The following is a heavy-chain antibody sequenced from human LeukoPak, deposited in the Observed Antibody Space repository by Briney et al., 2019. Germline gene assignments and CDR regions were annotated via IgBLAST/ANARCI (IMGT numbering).Heavy chain of an antibody. CDR2: ISSSSSTI. D-gene: IGHD6-13*01. CDR1: GFTFSSYS. J-gene: IGHJ6*03. Sequence: GGSLRLSCAASGFTFSSYSMNWVRQAPGKGLEWVSYISSSSSTIYYADSVKGRFTISRDNAKNSLYLQMNSLRAEDTAVYYCARDGRDSNSWYRDYYYYYMDVWGKGTTVTVSS. V-gene: IGHV3-48*04. CDR3: ARDGRDSNSWYRDYYYYYMDV.